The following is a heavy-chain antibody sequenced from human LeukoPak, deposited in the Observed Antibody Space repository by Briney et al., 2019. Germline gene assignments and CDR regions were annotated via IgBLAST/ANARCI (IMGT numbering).Heavy chain of an antibody. J-gene: IGHJ4*02. Sequence: GGSLRLSCAASGFTFSSYSMNWVRQAPGKGLEWVSYIRSSSSTIYYADSVKGRFTISRDNAKNSLYLQMNSLRDEDTAVYYCAREGEYYDILTGYYGFDYWGQGTLVTVSS. CDR1: GFTFSSYS. CDR2: IRSSSSTI. D-gene: IGHD3-9*01. CDR3: AREGEYYDILTGYYGFDY. V-gene: IGHV3-48*02.